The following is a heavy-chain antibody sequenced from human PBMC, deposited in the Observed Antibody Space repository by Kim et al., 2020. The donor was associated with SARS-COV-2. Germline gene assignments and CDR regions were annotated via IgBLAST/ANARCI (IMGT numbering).Heavy chain of an antibody. CDR1: GFTFSTYE. D-gene: IGHD2-2*01. CDR2: ISTSGSTI. CDR3: ARSLYCSSTSCFYGMDG. V-gene: IGHV3-48*03. J-gene: IGHJ6*02. Sequence: GGSLRLSCAASGFTFSTYEMNWVRQAPGKGLEWISYISTSGSTIYYADSVKGRFTISRDNAKSSLSLQMNSLRAEDTAVYYCARSLYCSSTSCFYGMDGWGQGTTVTVSS.